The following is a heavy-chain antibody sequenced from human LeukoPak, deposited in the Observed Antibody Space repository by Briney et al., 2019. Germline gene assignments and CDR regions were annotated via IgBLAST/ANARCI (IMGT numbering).Heavy chain of an antibody. V-gene: IGHV3-23*01. D-gene: IGHD6-19*01. CDR3: ARGFLGGTDQYFDS. Sequence: TGGSLRLYCAASGFTFSTYAMNWVRQAPAKGLEWVSTIGGGGPTTDYADSVKDRFTISRDNSKNTLYLQMNSLRAEDTAVYFCARGFLGGTDQYFDSWGQGTLVTVSS. J-gene: IGHJ4*02. CDR2: IGGGGPTT. CDR1: GFTFSTYA.